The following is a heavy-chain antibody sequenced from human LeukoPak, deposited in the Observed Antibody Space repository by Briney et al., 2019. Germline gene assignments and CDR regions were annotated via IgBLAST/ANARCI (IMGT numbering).Heavy chain of an antibody. CDR2: IYPGDSDT. J-gene: IGHJ4*02. Sequence: GESLKISCKASGYSFTNYWIGCVRQMPGKGLEWMGIIYPGDSDTKYSPSFQGQVTIPADKSINTAYLQWSSLRASDTAMYYCARQGTIVAGTLGTTFDYWGQGTLLTVSS. V-gene: IGHV5-51*01. CDR3: ARQGTIVAGTLGTTFDY. CDR1: GYSFTNYW. D-gene: IGHD5-12*01.